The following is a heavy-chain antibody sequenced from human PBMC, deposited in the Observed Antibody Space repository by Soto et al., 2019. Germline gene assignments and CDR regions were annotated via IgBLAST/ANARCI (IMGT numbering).Heavy chain of an antibody. CDR3: ATPGGPDFNAFDV. D-gene: IGHD2-21*02. V-gene: IGHV5-51*01. CDR1: GYTFTRNW. J-gene: IGHJ3*01. Sequence: GESLKISCKGSGYTFTRNWIGWVRQMPGEGLEWMGIIFPIDSDTRYSPSSQGQVTISADNSISTAYLQWSSLKASDTAIYYCATPGGPDFNAFDVWGQGTMVTVSS. CDR2: IFPIDSDT.